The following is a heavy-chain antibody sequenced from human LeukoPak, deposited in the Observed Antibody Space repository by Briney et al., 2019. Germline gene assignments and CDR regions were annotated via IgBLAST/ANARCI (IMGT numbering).Heavy chain of an antibody. CDR3: ARLASGSYGPLTPFDY. CDR1: GGSISSYY. CDR2: IYYSGST. Sequence: KPSETLSLTCTVSGGSISSYYWSWIRQPPGKGLEWIGDIYYSGSTNYNPSLKSRVTISVDTSKNQFSLRLSSVTAADTAVYYSARLASGSYGPLTPFDYWAREPWSPSPQ. D-gene: IGHD1-26*01. J-gene: IGHJ4*02. V-gene: IGHV4-59*08.